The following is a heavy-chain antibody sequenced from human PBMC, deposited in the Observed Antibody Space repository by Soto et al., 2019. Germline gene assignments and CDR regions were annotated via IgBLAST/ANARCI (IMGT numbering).Heavy chain of an antibody. Sequence: QVQLVESGGGVVQPGRSLRLSCAASGFTFSSYGMHWVRQAPGKGLEWVAVIWYDGSKKYYADSVKGRITISRDNSKNTLYLHMNSLRAEDTAVYYCARDPSPPAVGFIDYWGQGTLVTVSS. CDR2: IWYDGSKK. CDR3: ARDPSPPAVGFIDY. CDR1: GFTFSSYG. V-gene: IGHV3-33*01. D-gene: IGHD2-15*01. J-gene: IGHJ4*02.